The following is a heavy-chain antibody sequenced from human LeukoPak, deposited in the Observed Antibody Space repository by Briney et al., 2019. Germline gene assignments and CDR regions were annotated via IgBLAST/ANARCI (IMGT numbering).Heavy chain of an antibody. J-gene: IGHJ6*02. CDR2: IHTAGNT. D-gene: IGHD1-20*01. Sequence: PGGSRRLSCAASGFTFSSHDMHWVRQATGKGLEWVSGIHTAGNTYYAGSVKGRFTISRENAKNSLYLEMNSLRAGDTAVYYCARVTAGMDVWGQGTTVTVSS. V-gene: IGHV3-13*01. CDR3: ARVTAGMDV. CDR1: GFTFSSHD.